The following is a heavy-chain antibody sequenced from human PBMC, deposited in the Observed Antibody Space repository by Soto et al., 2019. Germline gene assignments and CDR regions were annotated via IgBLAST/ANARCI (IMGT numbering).Heavy chain of an antibody. CDR2: ISSSSSYI. CDR3: ARERDCSSTSCSHYYYGMDV. V-gene: IGHV3-21*01. Sequence: GGSLRLSCAASGFTFSSYSMNWVRQAPGEGLEWVSSISSSSSYIYYADSVKGRFTISRDNAKNSLYLQMNSLRAEDTAVYYCARERDCSSTSCSHYYYGMDVWGQGTTVTVSS. CDR1: GFTFSSYS. J-gene: IGHJ6*02. D-gene: IGHD2-2*01.